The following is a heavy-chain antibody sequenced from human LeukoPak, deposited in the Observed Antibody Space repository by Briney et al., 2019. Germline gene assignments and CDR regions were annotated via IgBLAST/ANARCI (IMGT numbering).Heavy chain of an antibody. V-gene: IGHV3-23*01. CDR1: GFTFSNCA. J-gene: IGHJ4*02. CDR2: ISGGST. CDR3: AKEMIYVYKKIFGELLFPFDY. D-gene: IGHD3-10*01. Sequence: GGSLRLSCAASGFTFSNCAMNWVRQAPGKGLEWVSAISGGSTYYADSVKGRFTISRDNSKNTLYLQMNSLRAEDTAVYYCAKEMIYVYKKIFGELLFPFDYWGQGTLVTVSS.